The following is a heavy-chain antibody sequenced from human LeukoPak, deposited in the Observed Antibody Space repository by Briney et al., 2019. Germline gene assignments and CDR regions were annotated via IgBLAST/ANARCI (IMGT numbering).Heavy chain of an antibody. CDR1: GYIFTSYY. CDR3: ARARIAARHWFDP. V-gene: IGHV1-46*01. Sequence: ASVKVSCKASGYIFTSYYMYWVRQAPGQGLEWMGIINPSGGSIRYAQKFQGRVTMTRDTSTSTVYMELSSLRSEDTAVYYCARARIAARHWFDPWGQGTLVTVSS. D-gene: IGHD6-6*01. CDR2: INPSGGSI. J-gene: IGHJ5*02.